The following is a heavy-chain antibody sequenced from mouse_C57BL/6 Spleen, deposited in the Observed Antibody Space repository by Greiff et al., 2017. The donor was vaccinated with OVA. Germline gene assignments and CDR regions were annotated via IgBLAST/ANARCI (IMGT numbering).Heavy chain of an antibody. D-gene: IGHD2-2*01. V-gene: IGHV1-81*01. CDR2: IYPRSGNT. CDR1: GYTFTSYG. J-gene: IGHJ4*01. CDR3: ARLYGYDEGDYYAMDY. Sequence: QVQLQQSGAELARPGASVKLSCKASGYTFTSYGISWVKQRTGQGLEWIGEIYPRSGNTYYNEKFKGKATLTADKSSSTAYMELRSLTSEDSAVYFCARLYGYDEGDYYAMDYWGQGTSVTVSS.